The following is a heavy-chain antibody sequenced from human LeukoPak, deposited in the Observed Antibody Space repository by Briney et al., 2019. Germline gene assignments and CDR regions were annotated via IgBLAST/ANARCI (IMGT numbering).Heavy chain of an antibody. Sequence: ASVKVSCKASGYTFTGYYMHWVRQAPGQGLEWMGWINPNSGGTNYAQKFQGRVTMTIDMSTSTAYMDLTRVRSDDAAVYYCARALRTDILTLDYWGQGTLVTVSS. V-gene: IGHV1-2*02. J-gene: IGHJ4*02. D-gene: IGHD3-9*01. CDR2: INPNSGGT. CDR1: GYTFTGYY. CDR3: ARALRTDILTLDY.